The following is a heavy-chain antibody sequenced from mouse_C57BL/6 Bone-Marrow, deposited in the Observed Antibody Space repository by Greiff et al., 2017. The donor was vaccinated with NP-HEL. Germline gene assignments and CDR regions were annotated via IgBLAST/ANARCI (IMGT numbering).Heavy chain of an antibody. CDR2: IDPSDSET. CDR1: GYTFTSYW. D-gene: IGHD2-1*01. V-gene: IGHV1-52*01. J-gene: IGHJ3*01. Sequence: VQLQQPGAELVRPGSSVKLSCKASGYTFTSYWMHWVKQRPIQGLEWIGNIDPSDSETHYNQKFKDKATLTVTQSSSTAYMQLSSLPSEDSAVYYCARGGNYPAWLAYWGQGTLVTVSA. CDR3: ARGGNYPAWLAY.